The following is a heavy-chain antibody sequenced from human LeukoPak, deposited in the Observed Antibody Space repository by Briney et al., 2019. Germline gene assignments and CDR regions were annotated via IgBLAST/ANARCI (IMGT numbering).Heavy chain of an antibody. J-gene: IGHJ4*02. CDR1: GYTFTDYY. V-gene: IGHV1-2*02. CDR3: ARGIAVAGPDFYYFDY. D-gene: IGHD6-19*01. CDR2: INPNSGGT. Sequence: ASVKVSCKASGYTFTDYYIHWVRQAPGQGLEWMGWINPNSGGTVYAQKFQGRVTMTRDTSITTAYMELSRLRSEDTAVYYCARGIAVAGPDFYYFDYWGQGTLVTVSS.